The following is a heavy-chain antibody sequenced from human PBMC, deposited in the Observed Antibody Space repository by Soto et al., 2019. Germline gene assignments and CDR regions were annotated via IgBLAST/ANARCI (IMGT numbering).Heavy chain of an antibody. CDR3: ARDGAYYDSTMLR. CDR1: GGSFSGYY. Sequence: PSETLSLTCAVYGGSFSGYYWSWIRQPPGKGLEWIGEINHSGSTNYNPSLKSRVTISVDTSKNQFSLKLSSVTAADTAVYYCARDGAYYDSTMLRWGQGTLVTVSS. CDR2: INHSGST. J-gene: IGHJ4*02. V-gene: IGHV4-34*01. D-gene: IGHD3-22*01.